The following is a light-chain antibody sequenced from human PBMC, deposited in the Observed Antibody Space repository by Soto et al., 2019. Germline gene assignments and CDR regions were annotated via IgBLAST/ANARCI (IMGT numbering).Light chain of an antibody. CDR3: QQYDSSPT. CDR1: QSISSRY. J-gene: IGKJ1*01. Sequence: EIVLTQSACTLSLSAGERATLSSRASQSISSRYLAWYQQKPGQAPRPLMYGVSSRATGTPDRFSGSGSGTDFTLTISRLEPEDFAVYHCQQYDSSPTFGQGTKVDIK. CDR2: GVS. V-gene: IGKV3-20*01.